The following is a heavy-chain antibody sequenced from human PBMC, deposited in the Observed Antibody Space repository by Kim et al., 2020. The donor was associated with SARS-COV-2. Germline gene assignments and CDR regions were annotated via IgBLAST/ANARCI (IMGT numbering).Heavy chain of an antibody. V-gene: IGHV3-23*01. Sequence: YADSVKGRFTISRDNSKNTLYLQMNSLRAEDTAVYYCAKVGRYSRGYFDYWGQGTLVTVSS. J-gene: IGHJ4*02. D-gene: IGHD5-18*01. CDR3: AKVGRYSRGYFDY.